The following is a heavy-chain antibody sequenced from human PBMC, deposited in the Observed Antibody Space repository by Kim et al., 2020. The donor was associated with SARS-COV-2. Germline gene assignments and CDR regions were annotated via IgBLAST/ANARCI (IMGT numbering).Heavy chain of an antibody. CDR2: IYHSGST. V-gene: IGHV4-4*02. D-gene: IGHD2-21*02. CDR1: GGTISSSNW. J-gene: IGHJ4*02. Sequence: SETLSLTCAVSGGTISSSNWWSWVRQPPGKGLEWIGEIYHSGSTNYNPSLKSRVTISVDKSKNQFSLKLSSVTAADTAVYYCARVPLESFYCGGDCSQLNFDYWGQGTLVTVSS. CDR3: ARVPLESFYCGGDCSQLNFDY.